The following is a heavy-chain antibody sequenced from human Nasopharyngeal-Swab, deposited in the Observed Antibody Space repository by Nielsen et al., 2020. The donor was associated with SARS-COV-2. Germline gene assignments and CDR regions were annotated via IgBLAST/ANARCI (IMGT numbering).Heavy chain of an antibody. CDR3: ARAYYYDSSGYYIRGAYFDY. Sequence: IRQVPGRGLEGVGSIYYSGSTYYNPSLKSRVTISVDTSKNQFSLKLSSVTAADTAVYYCARAYYYDSSGYYIRGAYFDYWGQGTLVTVSS. CDR2: IYYSGST. V-gene: IGHV4-39*01. D-gene: IGHD3-22*01. J-gene: IGHJ4*02.